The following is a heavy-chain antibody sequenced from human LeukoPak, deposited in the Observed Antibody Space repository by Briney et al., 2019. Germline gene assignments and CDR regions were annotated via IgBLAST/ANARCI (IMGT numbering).Heavy chain of an antibody. V-gene: IGHV4-34*01. Sequence: SETLSLTCAVYGGSFSGYYWSWIRQPPGKGLEWIGESNHSGSTNYNPSLKSRVTISVDTSKNQFSLKLSSVTAADTAVYYCARALPVYGSVVGVDYWGQGTLVTVSS. CDR2: SNHSGST. CDR1: GGSFSGYY. CDR3: ARALPVYGSVVGVDY. J-gene: IGHJ4*02. D-gene: IGHD3-10*01.